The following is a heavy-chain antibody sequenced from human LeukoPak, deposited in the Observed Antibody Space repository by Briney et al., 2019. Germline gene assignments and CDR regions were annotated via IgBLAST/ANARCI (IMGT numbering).Heavy chain of an antibody. CDR2: IQQHGSET. J-gene: IGHJ1*01. V-gene: IGHV3-7*01. Sequence: GGSLRLSCAASGFTFSSYGMHWVRQAPGKGLEWVANIQQHGSETYYGDSVKGRFTISRDNAKNSLYLQMNSLRAEDTAVYYCATYSSSNGREFQYWGQGTLVTVSS. D-gene: IGHD2-2*01. CDR3: ATYSSSNGREFQY. CDR1: GFTFSSYG.